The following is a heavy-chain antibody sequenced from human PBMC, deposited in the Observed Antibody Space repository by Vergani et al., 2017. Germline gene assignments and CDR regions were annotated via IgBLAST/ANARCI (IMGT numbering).Heavy chain of an antibody. Sequence: EVQLVESGGGLVQPGGSLRLSCAASGFTFSSYWMHWVRQAPGKGLVWVSSISSSSSYIYYADSVKGRFTISRDNAKNSLYLQMNSLRAEDTAVYYCARSTVTTYYYSGMDVWGQGTTVTVSS. CDR3: ARSTVTTYYYSGMDV. CDR1: GFTFSSYW. CDR2: ISSSSSYI. V-gene: IGHV3-21*01. D-gene: IGHD4-17*01. J-gene: IGHJ6*02.